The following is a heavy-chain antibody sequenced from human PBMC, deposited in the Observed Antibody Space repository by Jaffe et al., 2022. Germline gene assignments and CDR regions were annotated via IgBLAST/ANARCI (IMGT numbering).Heavy chain of an antibody. J-gene: IGHJ6*03. V-gene: IGHV3-49*04. D-gene: IGHD1-1*01. CDR2: IRSKDYDGAT. CDR1: GFTFGDYA. CDR3: SRVRTRVSFYMDV. Sequence: EVQLVQSGGGLVQPGRSLRLSCTASGFTFGDYAMSWVRQAPGKGLEWVGFIRSKDYDGATQYAASVKGRFTISRDDFKSIAYLQMNSLKTEDTAVYYCSRVRTRVSFYMDVWGKGATVTVSS.